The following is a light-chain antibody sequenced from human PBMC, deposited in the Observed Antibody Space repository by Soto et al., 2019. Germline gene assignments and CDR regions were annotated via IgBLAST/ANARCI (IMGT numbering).Light chain of an antibody. V-gene: IGKV1-27*01. CDR2: AAS. J-gene: IGKJ5*01. CDR3: QSYNTDRPT. CDR1: QGISNS. Sequence: IQMTQSPSSLSASVGDRVTITCRANQGISNSLAWYQQKPGKVTKLLIYAASSLQSGVPSRFRGSGSGTEFTLTISSLQPEDFATYYCQSYNTDRPTFGQGTRLEAK.